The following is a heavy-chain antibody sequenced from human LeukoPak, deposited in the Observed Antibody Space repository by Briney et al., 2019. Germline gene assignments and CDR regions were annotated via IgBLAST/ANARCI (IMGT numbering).Heavy chain of an antibody. V-gene: IGHV3-15*01. J-gene: IGHJ6*04. CDR3: TTQGANNVLRYSPVDYYDMDV. D-gene: IGHD3-9*01. CDR2: IKSKADGGTT. Sequence: GGSLRLSCAASGFTFSNVWMNWVRQAQGKGLEWVGRIKSKADGGTTDYAAPVKGRFSISREESKSTLYLQMNSLKIEDTAVFYCTTQGANNVLRYSPVDYYDMDVWGKGTTVTVSS. CDR1: GFTFSNVW.